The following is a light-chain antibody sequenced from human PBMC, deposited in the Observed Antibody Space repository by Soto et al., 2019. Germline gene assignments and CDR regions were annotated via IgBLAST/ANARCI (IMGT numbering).Light chain of an antibody. V-gene: IGLV7-43*01. CDR2: TTN. CDR1: TGAVTSDNY. J-gene: IGLJ2*01. CDR3: LLYYGGAHLV. Sequence: QTVVTQEPSLTVSPGGTVTLTCASSTGAVTSDNYPSWFQQQPGQAPRTLIYTTNSRHSWTPARFSGSLLGGKAAHTLSGVQYEDEADYYCLLYYGGAHLVFGGGTKLTVL.